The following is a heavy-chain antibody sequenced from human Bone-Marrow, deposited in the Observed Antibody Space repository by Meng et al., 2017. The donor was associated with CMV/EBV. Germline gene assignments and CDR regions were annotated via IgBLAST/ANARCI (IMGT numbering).Heavy chain of an antibody. D-gene: IGHD3-16*02. Sequence: SVKVSCKVSGYTLTELSMHWVRQAPGKGLEWMGGIIPILGIANYAQKFQGRVTITADKSTSTAYMELSSLRSEDTAVYYCARDAMITFGGVIVPEGYWGQGTLVTVSS. V-gene: IGHV1-69*10. CDR3: ARDAMITFGGVIVPEGY. CDR2: IIPILGIA. J-gene: IGHJ4*02. CDR1: GYTLTELS.